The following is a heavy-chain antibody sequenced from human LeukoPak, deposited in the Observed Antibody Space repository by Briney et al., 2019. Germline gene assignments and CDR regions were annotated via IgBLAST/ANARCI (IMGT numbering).Heavy chain of an antibody. V-gene: IGHV4-61*02. CDR2: IYTSGGT. D-gene: IGHD4-17*01. CDR1: GDSIISGSYY. CDR3: ARDGDDYGDLSFDY. Sequence: SQTLSLTCTVSGDSIISGSYYWSWIRQPAGKGLEWIGRIYTSGGTNYNPSLKSRVTISVDTSKNQFSLKLSSVTAADTAVYYCARDGDDYGDLSFDYWGQGTLVTVSS. J-gene: IGHJ4*02.